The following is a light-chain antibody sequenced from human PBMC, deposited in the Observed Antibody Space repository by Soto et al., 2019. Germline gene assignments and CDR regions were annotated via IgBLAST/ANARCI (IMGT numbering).Light chain of an antibody. Sequence: EIVLTQSPGTLSLSPGERATLSCRASQSVSSSNLAWYQQNPGQAPRLLIYGASSRPTRIPDRFSGSGSGTDFTLTISRLEPEDFAVYYCQQYDSSPHTFGQGTKLEIK. CDR1: QSVSSSN. J-gene: IGKJ2*01. CDR3: QQYDSSPHT. V-gene: IGKV3-20*01. CDR2: GAS.